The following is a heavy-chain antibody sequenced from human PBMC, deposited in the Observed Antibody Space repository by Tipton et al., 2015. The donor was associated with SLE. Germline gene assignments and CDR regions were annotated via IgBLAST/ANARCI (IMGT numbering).Heavy chain of an antibody. D-gene: IGHD1-26*01. CDR3: ARGYSGSYYYYYYMDV. Sequence: TLSLTCTVSGGSISSSNYHWAWIRQPPGKGLEWIGSISHTGSIHYNPSLRSRVTISVDTSKNQFSLKLSSVTAADTAVYYCARGYSGSYYYYYYMDVWGKGTTVTVSS. J-gene: IGHJ6*03. CDR1: GGSISSSNYH. CDR2: ISHTGSI. V-gene: IGHV4-39*07.